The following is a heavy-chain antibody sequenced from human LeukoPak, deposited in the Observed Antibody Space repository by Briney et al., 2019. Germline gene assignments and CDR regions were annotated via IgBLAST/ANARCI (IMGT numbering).Heavy chain of an antibody. J-gene: IGHJ4*02. CDR3: ARSLPIDYYDSSGYFDY. Sequence: SETLSLTCTVSGGSISSSSYYWGWIRQPPGKGLEWIGSIYYSGSTYYNPSLKSRVTISVDTSKDQFSLKLSSVTAADTAVYYCARSLPIDYYDSSGYFDYWGQGTLVTVSS. D-gene: IGHD3-22*01. CDR2: IYYSGST. CDR1: GGSISSSSYY. V-gene: IGHV4-39*01.